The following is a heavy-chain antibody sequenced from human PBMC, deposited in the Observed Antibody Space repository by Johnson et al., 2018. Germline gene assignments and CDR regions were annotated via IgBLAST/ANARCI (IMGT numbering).Heavy chain of an antibody. CDR2: MNPNRGNT. D-gene: IGHD3-16*01. J-gene: IGHJ6*03. CDR1: GYTFTSYD. Sequence: QVQLLESGAEVKKXGASXKVXCKASGYTFTSYDINWVRQATGPGLEWMGWMNPNRGNTGYAQKFQGRVTMTRNTSISTAYMELSSLRPKDPAVYYRARGMGGAFSYYMDVWAKGTTVTVSS. V-gene: IGHV1-8*01. CDR3: ARGMGGAFSYYMDV.